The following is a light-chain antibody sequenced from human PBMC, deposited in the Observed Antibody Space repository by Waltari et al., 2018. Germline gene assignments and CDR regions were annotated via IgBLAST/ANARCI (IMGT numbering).Light chain of an antibody. CDR3: YSAADNDLGV. Sequence: SFELTQTSSLSVSPGQTVRITCSGDVLANKYARWFQQKPGQAPILIISKDTERPSGSPGRFSGSSSGTTVTLTISGAQVEDEADYYCYSAADNDLGVFGGGTKLTVL. CDR2: KDT. CDR1: VLANKY. J-gene: IGLJ3*02. V-gene: IGLV3-27*01.